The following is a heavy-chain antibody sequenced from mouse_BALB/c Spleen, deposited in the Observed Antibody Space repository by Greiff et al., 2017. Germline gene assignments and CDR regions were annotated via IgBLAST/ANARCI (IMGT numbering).Heavy chain of an antibody. CDR1: GFTFSSYG. CDR2: ISSGGSYT. CDR3: ARDDYGSYFDY. J-gene: IGHJ2*01. Sequence: EVMLVESGGDLVKPGGSLKLSCAASGFTFSSYGMSWVRQTPDKRLEWVATISSGGSYTYYPDSVKGRFTISRDNAKNTLYLQMSSLKSEDTAMYYCARDDYGSYFDYWGQGTTLTVSS. V-gene: IGHV5-6*01. D-gene: IGHD2-2*01.